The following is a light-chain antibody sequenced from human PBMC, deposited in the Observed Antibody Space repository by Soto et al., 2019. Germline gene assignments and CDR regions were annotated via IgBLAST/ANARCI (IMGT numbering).Light chain of an antibody. Sequence: EMGLTRSPGTLSLSPGERATLSCRASQSVSSSYLAWYQQKPGQAPRLLIYGASSRATGIPDRFSGSGSGTDFTLTISRLEPEDFAVYYCQQYSSSWTFGQGTKVDIK. CDR3: QQYSSSWT. V-gene: IGKV3-20*01. CDR2: GAS. J-gene: IGKJ1*01. CDR1: QSVSSSY.